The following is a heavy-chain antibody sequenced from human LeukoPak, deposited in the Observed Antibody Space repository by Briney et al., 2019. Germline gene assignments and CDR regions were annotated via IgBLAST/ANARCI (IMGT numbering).Heavy chain of an antibody. Sequence: SETLSLTCAVYGGSFSGYYWTWIRQTPEKGLEWIGEMNPSGSTSYNPSLKSRVTISVATSKSQFSLKLSSVPAADTAVYYCARGRQDVTMIVVVMTAVSYYLDVWGKGTTVTV. J-gene: IGHJ6*03. CDR1: GGSFSGYY. D-gene: IGHD3-22*01. CDR2: MNPSGST. CDR3: ARGRQDVTMIVVVMTAVSYYLDV. V-gene: IGHV4-34*01.